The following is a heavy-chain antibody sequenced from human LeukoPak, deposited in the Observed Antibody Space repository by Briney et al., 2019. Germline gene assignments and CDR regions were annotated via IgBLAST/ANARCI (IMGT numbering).Heavy chain of an antibody. D-gene: IGHD4-17*01. J-gene: IGHJ6*02. CDR2: ISYDGSNK. CDR3: AKDLTPPYGDYGETYYGMDV. V-gene: IGHV3-30*18. CDR1: GFTFSSYG. Sequence: GRSLRLSCAASGFTFSSYGMHWVRQAPGKGLEWVAVISYDGSNKYYADSVKGRFTISRDNSKNTLYLQMNSLRAEDTAVYYCAKDLTPPYGDYGETYYGMDVWGQGTTVTVSS.